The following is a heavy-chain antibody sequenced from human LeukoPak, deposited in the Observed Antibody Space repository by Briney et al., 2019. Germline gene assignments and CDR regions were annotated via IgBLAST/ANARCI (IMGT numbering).Heavy chain of an antibody. CDR1: GGSISSYY. D-gene: IGHD4/OR15-4a*01. Sequence: NTSETLSLTCTVSGGSISSYYWSWIRQPPGKGLEWIGYIYYSGSTYYNPSLKSRVTMSVDTSKNQFSLKLSSVTAADTAVYCCARELTYADYWGQGTLVTVSS. CDR2: IYYSGST. CDR3: ARELTYADY. J-gene: IGHJ4*02. V-gene: IGHV4-30-4*01.